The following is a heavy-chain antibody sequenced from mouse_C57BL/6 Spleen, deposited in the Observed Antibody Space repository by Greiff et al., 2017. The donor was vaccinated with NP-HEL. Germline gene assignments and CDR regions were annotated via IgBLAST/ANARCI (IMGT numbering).Heavy chain of an antibody. D-gene: IGHD1-1*01. CDR1: GFNIKDDY. CDR2: IDPENGDT. V-gene: IGHV14-4*01. J-gene: IGHJ1*03. Sequence: EVQLQQSGAELVRPGASVKLSCTASGFNIKDDYMHWVKQRPEQGLEWIGWIDPENGDTEYASKFQGKATITADTSSNTAYLQLSSLTSEDTAVYYCTTGLYYGSSYGYFDVWGTGTTVTVSS. CDR3: TTGLYYGSSYGYFDV.